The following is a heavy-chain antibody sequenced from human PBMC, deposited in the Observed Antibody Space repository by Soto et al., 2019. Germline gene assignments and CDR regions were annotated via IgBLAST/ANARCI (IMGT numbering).Heavy chain of an antibody. CDR1: GFTFGEYA. V-gene: IGHV3-49*03. J-gene: IGHJ3*02. CDR2: FRSKAYGGTT. D-gene: IGHD2-2*01. Sequence: GGSLRLSCTASGFTFGEYAMSWFRQAPGKGLEWVGFFRSKAYGGTTEYAASVKGRFTISRDDSKSIAYLQMNSLKTEDTAVYYCTRDMGDIVVVPAAILSDAFDIWGQGTMVTVSS. CDR3: TRDMGDIVVVPAAILSDAFDI.